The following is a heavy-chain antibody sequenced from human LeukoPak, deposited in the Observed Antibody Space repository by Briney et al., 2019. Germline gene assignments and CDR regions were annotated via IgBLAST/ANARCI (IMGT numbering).Heavy chain of an antibody. CDR2: IYTSGST. CDR3: ARDRGPSSTSLNYYFDY. V-gene: IGHV4-4*07. Sequence: SETLSLTCTVSGGSIGSYYWSWIRQPAGKGLEWIGRIYTSGSTNYNPSLKSRVTMSVDTSKNQFSLKLSSVTAADTAVYYCARDRGPSSTSLNYYFDYWGQGTLVTVSS. J-gene: IGHJ4*02. CDR1: GGSIGSYY. D-gene: IGHD2-2*01.